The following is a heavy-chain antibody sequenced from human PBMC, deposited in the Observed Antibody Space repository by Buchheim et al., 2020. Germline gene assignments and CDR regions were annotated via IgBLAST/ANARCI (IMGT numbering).Heavy chain of an antibody. V-gene: IGHV3-48*01. J-gene: IGHJ6*02. D-gene: IGHD6-6*01. CDR1: GFTFSGYT. CDR3: ARGGGAIAARPFYYYYGMDV. Sequence: DVQLVESGGGLVQPGGSLRLSCAASGFTFSGYTMNWVRQAPGKGPEWLAYISVSDSDIYYADSVRGRFTISRDHAKNSLYLQMNSLGAEDTAVYYCARGGGAIAARPFYYYYGMDVWGQGTT. CDR2: ISVSDSDI.